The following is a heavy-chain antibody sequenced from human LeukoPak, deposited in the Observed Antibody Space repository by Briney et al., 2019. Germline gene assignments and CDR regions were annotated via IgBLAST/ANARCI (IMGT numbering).Heavy chain of an antibody. CDR1: GFTFSSYG. CDR3: ARDEYYYDSSGYPY. V-gene: IGHV3-33*01. J-gene: IGHJ4*02. D-gene: IGHD3-22*01. CDR2: IWYDGSSK. Sequence: PGRSLRLSCAASGFTFSSYGMHWVRQAPGKGLEWVAVIWYDGSSKYYADSVKGRFTISRDNSKNTLYLQMNSLRAEDTAVYYCARDEYYYDSSGYPYWGQGTLVTVSS.